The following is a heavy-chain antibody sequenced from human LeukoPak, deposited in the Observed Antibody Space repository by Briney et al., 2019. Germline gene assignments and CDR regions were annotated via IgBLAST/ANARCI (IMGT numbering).Heavy chain of an antibody. Sequence: SETLSLTCTVSGASIGSYFWSWIRQPPGTGLEWIGYIYYGGGTNYSPSFESRITISVDTSKNRISLNLTSVTASDTAIYYCARERGDYDSDNWFDSWGQGTLVTVSS. CDR3: ARERGDYDSDNWFDS. D-gene: IGHD4-17*01. CDR1: GASIGSYF. CDR2: IYYGGGT. J-gene: IGHJ5*01. V-gene: IGHV4-59*01.